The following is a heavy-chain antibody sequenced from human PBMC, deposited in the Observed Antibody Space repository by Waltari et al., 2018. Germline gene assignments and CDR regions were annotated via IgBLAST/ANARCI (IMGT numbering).Heavy chain of an antibody. CDR1: GFSFSSYW. V-gene: IGHV3-7*01. CDR2: IKEDGGEK. D-gene: IGHD6-25*01. J-gene: IGHJ6*02. Sequence: EVQLVESGGGLVQSGDYLRLSCAASGFSFSSYWMNWVRQTPGKGLEWVANIKEDGGEKYYVDSVKGRFTISRDNAKNSLYLQMNSLRVEDTAVYFCASVQRRWSMDVWGQGTTVTVSS. CDR3: ASVQRRWSMDV.